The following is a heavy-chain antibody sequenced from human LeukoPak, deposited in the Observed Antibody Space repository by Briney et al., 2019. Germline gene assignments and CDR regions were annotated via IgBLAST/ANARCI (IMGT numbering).Heavy chain of an antibody. Sequence: ASVKVSCKASGYTFTSYYMHWVRQAPGQGLEWMGIINPSGGSTSYAQKFQGRVTMTRDMSTSTVYMELSSLRSEDTAVYYCARDDYDILTGYYNADYWGQGTLVTVSS. CDR3: ARDDYDILTGYYNADY. D-gene: IGHD3-9*01. V-gene: IGHV1-46*01. CDR2: INPSGGST. CDR1: GYTFTSYY. J-gene: IGHJ4*02.